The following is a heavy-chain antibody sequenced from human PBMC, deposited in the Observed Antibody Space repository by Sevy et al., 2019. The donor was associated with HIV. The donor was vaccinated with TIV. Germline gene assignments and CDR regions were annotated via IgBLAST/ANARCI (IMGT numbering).Heavy chain of an antibody. CDR2: IWFDGSNS. CDR3: ARGGGYCGGDCYSIDY. Sequence: GGSLRLSCAASGFSFSSYGMHWVRQAPGKGLEWVALIWFDGSNSYYADSVKGRFTISRDNSKDTLFLQMNSLTPEDTAVYYCARGGGYCGGDCYSIDYWGQGALVTVSS. CDR1: GFSFSSYG. D-gene: IGHD2-21*02. J-gene: IGHJ4*02. V-gene: IGHV3-30*02.